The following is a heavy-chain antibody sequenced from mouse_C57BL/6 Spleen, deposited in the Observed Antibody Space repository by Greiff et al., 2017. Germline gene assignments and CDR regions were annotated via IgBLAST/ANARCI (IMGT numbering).Heavy chain of an antibody. D-gene: IGHD2-1*01. CDR1: GFTFSDYY. Sequence: EVKVEESEGGLVQPGSSMKLSCTASGFTFSDYYMAWVRQVPEKGLEWVANINYDGSSTYYLDSLKSRFIISRDNAKNILYLQMSSLKSEDTATYYCAREIYYGNWYFDVWGTGTTVTVSS. V-gene: IGHV5-16*01. CDR2: INYDGSST. J-gene: IGHJ1*03. CDR3: AREIYYGNWYFDV.